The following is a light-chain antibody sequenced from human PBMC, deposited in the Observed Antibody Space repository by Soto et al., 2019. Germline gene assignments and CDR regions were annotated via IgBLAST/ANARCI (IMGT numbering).Light chain of an antibody. V-gene: IGLV2-11*01. CDR3: CSYAGSYTLV. CDR2: DVS. CDR1: SSDVGGYNY. J-gene: IGLJ2*01. Sequence: QSVLTQPRSVSGSPGQSVTISCTGTSSDVGGYNYVSWYQHHPGKAPKLMISDVSKRPSGVPDRFSGSKSGNTAYLTISGLQAEDEAEYHCCSYAGSYTLVFGGGTKLNVL.